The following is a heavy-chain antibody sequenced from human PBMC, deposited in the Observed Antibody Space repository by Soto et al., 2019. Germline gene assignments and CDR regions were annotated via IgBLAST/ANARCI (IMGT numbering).Heavy chain of an antibody. D-gene: IGHD1-26*01. V-gene: IGHV3-74*01. CDR3: ARDHGRAFPKAGMDV. CDR2: INSDGSST. Sequence: GGSLRLSCAASGFTFSSYWMHWVRQAPGKGLVWVSRINSDGSSTSYADSVKGRFTISRDNAKNTLYLQMNSLRAEDTAVYYCARDHGRAFPKAGMDVWGQGTTVTVSS. J-gene: IGHJ6*02. CDR1: GFTFSSYW.